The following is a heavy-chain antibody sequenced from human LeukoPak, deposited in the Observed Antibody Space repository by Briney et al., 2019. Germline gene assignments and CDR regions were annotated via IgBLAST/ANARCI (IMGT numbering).Heavy chain of an antibody. Sequence: SQTLSLTCDIFGDSVSSGSGGWNWIRQSPSRGLEWLGRTYYRSKWYNDYAVSVKSRITINPDTSKNQFSLQLNSVTPEDTAVYYCARSYCSSTSCNDFDYWGQGTLVTVSS. D-gene: IGHD2-2*01. J-gene: IGHJ4*02. CDR2: TYYRSKWYN. CDR3: ARSYCSSTSCNDFDY. CDR1: GDSVSSGSGG. V-gene: IGHV6-1*01.